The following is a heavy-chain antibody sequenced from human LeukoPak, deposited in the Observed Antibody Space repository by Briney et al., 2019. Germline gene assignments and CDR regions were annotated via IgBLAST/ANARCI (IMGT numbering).Heavy chain of an antibody. J-gene: IGHJ5*02. CDR2: IYYSGST. Sequence: SETLSLTCTVSGGSISSGGYYWSWIRQHPGKGLEWIGYIYYSGSTYYNPSLKSRVTISVDTSKNQFSLKLSSVTAADTAVYYCARVDYSSGSYYWFDPWGQGNPGHRLL. D-gene: IGHD3-10*01. CDR3: ARVDYSSGSYYWFDP. CDR1: GGSISSGGYY. V-gene: IGHV4-31*03.